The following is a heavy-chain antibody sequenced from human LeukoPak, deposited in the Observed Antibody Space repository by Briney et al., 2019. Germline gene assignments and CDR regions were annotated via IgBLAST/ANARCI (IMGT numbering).Heavy chain of an antibody. CDR2: IYYSGST. Sequence: SETLSLTCTVSGGSISSYYWSWIRQRPGKGLEWIGYIYYSGSTNYNPSLKSRVTISVDTSKNQFSLKLSSVTAADTAVYYCARSFYCSSTSCYYYYYYMDVWGKGTTVTVSS. CDR1: GGSISSYY. J-gene: IGHJ6*03. CDR3: ARSFYCSSTSCYYYYYYMDV. V-gene: IGHV4-59*01. D-gene: IGHD2-2*01.